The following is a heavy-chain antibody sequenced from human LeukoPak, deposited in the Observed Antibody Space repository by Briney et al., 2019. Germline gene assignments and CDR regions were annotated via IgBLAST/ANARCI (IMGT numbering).Heavy chain of an antibody. CDR1: GFTFSSYA. V-gene: IGHV3-23*01. Sequence: PGGSLRLSCAASGFTFSSYAMSWVRQAPGKGLEWVSAISGSGGSTYYADSVKGRFTISRDNSKNRLYLQMNSLRAEDTAVYYCAKSGVATIKRGNWFDPWGQGTLVTVSS. CDR2: ISGSGGST. D-gene: IGHD5-12*01. J-gene: IGHJ5*02. CDR3: AKSGVATIKRGNWFDP.